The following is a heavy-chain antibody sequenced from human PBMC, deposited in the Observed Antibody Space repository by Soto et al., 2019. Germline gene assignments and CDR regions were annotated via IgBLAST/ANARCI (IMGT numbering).Heavy chain of an antibody. D-gene: IGHD3-10*01. CDR1: GFTFSSYA. J-gene: IGHJ6*03. V-gene: IGHV3-23*01. CDR2: ISGSGGST. Sequence: GGSLRLSCAASGFTFSSYAMSWVRQAPGKGLEWVSAISGSGGSTYYADSVKGRFTISRDNSKNTLYLQMNSLRAEDTAVYYCARDYGSGSRYYYYYYMDVWAKGTTVTGSS. CDR3: ARDYGSGSRYYYYYYMDV.